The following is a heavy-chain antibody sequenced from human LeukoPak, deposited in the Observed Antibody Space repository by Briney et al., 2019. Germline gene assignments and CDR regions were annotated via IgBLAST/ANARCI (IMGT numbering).Heavy chain of an antibody. CDR3: ARDPNGNWWFDP. J-gene: IGHJ5*02. CDR2: ISSSSSYI. V-gene: IGHV3-21*01. Sequence: GGSLRLSCAASGFTFSSYSMNWVRQAPGKGLEWDSSISSSSSYIYYADSVKGRFTISRDNAKNSLYLQMNSLRAEDTAVYYCARDPNGNWWFDPWGQGTLVTVSS. D-gene: IGHD1-1*01. CDR1: GFTFSSYS.